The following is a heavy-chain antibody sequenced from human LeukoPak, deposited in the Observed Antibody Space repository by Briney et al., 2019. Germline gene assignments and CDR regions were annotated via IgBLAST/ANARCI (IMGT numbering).Heavy chain of an antibody. CDR2: IYSSGST. D-gene: IGHD3-9*01. CDR1: GGSISTYY. CDR3: ARGVATYDILTGYYHLDY. Sequence: SETLSLTCTVSGGSISTYYWNWIRQPPGKGLEWIGYIYSSGSTNYNPSLKSRVTISVDTSRSQFSLKLNSVTAADTAVYFCARGVATYDILTGYYHLDYWGQGTLVTVSS. J-gene: IGHJ4*02. V-gene: IGHV4-59*01.